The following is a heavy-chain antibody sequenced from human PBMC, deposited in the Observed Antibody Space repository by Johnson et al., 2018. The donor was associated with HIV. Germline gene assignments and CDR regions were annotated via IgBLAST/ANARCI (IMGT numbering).Heavy chain of an antibody. V-gene: IGHV3-66*02. CDR1: GFTFRSDD. Sequence: VQLVESGGGLVQPGVSLRLSCAASGFTFRSDDMHWVRQATGKGLEWVSVIYSGGSTYYADSVKGRFTISRDNSKNTLYLQMNSLRAEDTAVYYCARDRHLTVTYAFDIWGQGTMVTVSS. J-gene: IGHJ3*02. CDR3: ARDRHLTVTYAFDI. D-gene: IGHD4-17*01. CDR2: IYSGGST.